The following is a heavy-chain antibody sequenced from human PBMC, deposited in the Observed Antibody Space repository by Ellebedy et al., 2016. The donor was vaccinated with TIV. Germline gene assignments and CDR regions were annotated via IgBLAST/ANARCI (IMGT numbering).Heavy chain of an antibody. D-gene: IGHD2-2*01. CDR3: ARSALLFDRSCTTTSCYNWFDP. J-gene: IGHJ5*02. Sequence: GESLKISXKGSGYSFTSHWIGWVRQMPGKGLEWMGIIYPDDSDTRYSPSFQGQVTISADKSSSTAYLQWSSLKASDTAMYYCARSALLFDRSCTTTSCYNWFDPWGQGTLVTVSS. CDR2: IYPDDSDT. CDR1: GYSFTSHW. V-gene: IGHV5-51*01.